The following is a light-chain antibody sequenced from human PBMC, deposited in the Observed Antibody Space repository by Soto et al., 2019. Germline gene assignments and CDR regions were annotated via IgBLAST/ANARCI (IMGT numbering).Light chain of an antibody. CDR1: QNIRRN. CDR3: QQYNNWLRT. Sequence: IVMTQSPATLSVSPGETATLSCRAPQNIRRNLAWYQHKPGQPPRLLIYGASTRATGIPARFSGSGSGTEFTLTISSLQSEDFAIYYCQQYNNWLRTFGGGTKVDIK. CDR2: GAS. J-gene: IGKJ4*01. V-gene: IGKV3-15*01.